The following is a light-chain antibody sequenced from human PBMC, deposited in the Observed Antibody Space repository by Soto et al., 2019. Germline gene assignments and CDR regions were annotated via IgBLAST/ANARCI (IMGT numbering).Light chain of an antibody. CDR3: ASYAGSSWV. CDR1: SSDVGGYNY. J-gene: IGLJ3*02. CDR2: DVS. Sequence: QSALTQPRSVSGAHGQSVTISCTGTSSDVGGYNYVSWYQQHPGKAPKLMIYDVSQRPSGVPDRFSGSKSGNTASLTISGLLAEDEADYYCASYAGSSWVFGGGTKLTV. V-gene: IGLV2-11*01.